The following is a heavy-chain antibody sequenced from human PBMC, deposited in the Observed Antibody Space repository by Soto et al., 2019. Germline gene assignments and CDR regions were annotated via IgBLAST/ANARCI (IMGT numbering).Heavy chain of an antibody. CDR3: ASRKSYYGSGTDH. D-gene: IGHD3-10*01. CDR2: IYYSGST. J-gene: IGHJ4*02. Sequence: QVQLQESGPGLVKPSQTLSLTCTVSGDSINSADYYWIWIRQTPGKGLEWIGHIYYSGSTDYNPSLKSRLNISLDTSKSQFSLRLSSVTAADTATYYCASRKSYYGSGTDHWGQGTLVTVSS. CDR1: GDSINSADYY. V-gene: IGHV4-30-4*01.